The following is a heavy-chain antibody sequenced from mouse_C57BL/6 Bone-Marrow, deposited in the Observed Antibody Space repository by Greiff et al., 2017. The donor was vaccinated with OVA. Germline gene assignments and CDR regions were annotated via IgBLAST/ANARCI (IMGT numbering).Heavy chain of an antibody. V-gene: IGHV1-62-2*01. Sequence: LVESGAELVKPGASVKLSCKASGYTFTEYTIHWVKQRSGQGLEWIGWFYPGSGSIKYNEKFKDKATLTADKSSSTVDMELSRLTSEDSAVYYCARHEEGVSSSWFAYWGQGTLVTVSA. CDR1: GYTFTEYT. D-gene: IGHD1-1*01. CDR3: ARHEEGVSSSWFAY. CDR2: FYPGSGSI. J-gene: IGHJ3*01.